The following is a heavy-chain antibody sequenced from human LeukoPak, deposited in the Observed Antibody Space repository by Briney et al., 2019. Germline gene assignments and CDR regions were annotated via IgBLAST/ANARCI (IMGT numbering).Heavy chain of an antibody. CDR3: ARDLPTYY. J-gene: IGHJ4*02. CDR1: GFSFSVYG. Sequence: GGSLRLSCAASGFSFSVYGMHWVRQAPGKGLEWVAISSYDGNNEYYADSVKGRFTISRDNSKNTVYLQMNSLRAEDTAVYYCARDLPTYYWGQGTLVTVSS. V-gene: IGHV3-30*03. CDR2: SSYDGNNE.